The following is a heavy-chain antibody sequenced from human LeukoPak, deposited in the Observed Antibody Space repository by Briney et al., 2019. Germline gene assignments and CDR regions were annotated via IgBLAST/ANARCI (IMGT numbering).Heavy chain of an antibody. Sequence: PGGSLRLSCAASGFTFSSYAVSWVRQAPGKGLEWVSAISGSGGSTYYVDSVRGRFTVSRDNSKNTVYLQMNSLRAEDTAVYYCAKELSWSGYTYGLDYWGQGTLVTVSS. V-gene: IGHV3-23*01. D-gene: IGHD5-18*01. CDR2: ISGSGGST. J-gene: IGHJ4*02. CDR3: AKELSWSGYTYGLDY. CDR1: GFTFSSYA.